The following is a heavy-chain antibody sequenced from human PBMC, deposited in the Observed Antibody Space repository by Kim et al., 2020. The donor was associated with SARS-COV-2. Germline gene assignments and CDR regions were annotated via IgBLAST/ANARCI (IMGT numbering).Heavy chain of an antibody. CDR1: GGSISSGSYY. D-gene: IGHD6-13*01. J-gene: IGHJ3*02. V-gene: IGHV4-61*02. CDR2: IYTSGST. CDR3: ARDGAAAHLGDI. Sequence: SETLSLTCTVSGGSISSGSYYWSWIRQPAGKGLEWIGRIYTSGSTNYNPSLKSRVTISVDTSKNQFSLKLSSVTAADTAVYYCARDGAAAHLGDICGQGTMVTVCS.